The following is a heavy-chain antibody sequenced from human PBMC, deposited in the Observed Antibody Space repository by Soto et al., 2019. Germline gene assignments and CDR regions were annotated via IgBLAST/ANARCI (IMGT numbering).Heavy chain of an antibody. CDR1: GGTFSSYA. V-gene: IGHV1-69*13. Sequence: GASVKVSCKASGGTFSSYAISWVRQAPGQGLEWMGGIIPIFGTANYAQKFQGRVTITADESTSTAYMELSSLRSEDTAVYYCARDPDYDSSGYSDYWGQGTLVTVSS. D-gene: IGHD3-22*01. CDR2: IIPIFGTA. CDR3: ARDPDYDSSGYSDY. J-gene: IGHJ4*02.